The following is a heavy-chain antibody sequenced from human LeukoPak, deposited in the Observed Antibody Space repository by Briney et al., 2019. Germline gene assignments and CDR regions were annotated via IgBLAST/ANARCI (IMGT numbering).Heavy chain of an antibody. D-gene: IGHD3-9*01. CDR3: ARGTYDRGAPGTDYFDY. CDR2: IKQDGSEK. Sequence: SGGSLRLSCAASGFTFSSYWMSWVRQAPGKGLEWVANIKQDGSEKYYVDSVKGRFTISRDNAENSLYLQMNSLRAEDTAVYYCARGTYDRGAPGTDYFDYWGQGTLVTVSS. J-gene: IGHJ4*02. V-gene: IGHV3-7*01. CDR1: GFTFSSYW.